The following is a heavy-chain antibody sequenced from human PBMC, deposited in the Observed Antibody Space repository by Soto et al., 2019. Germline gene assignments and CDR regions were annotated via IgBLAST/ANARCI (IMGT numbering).Heavy chain of an antibody. V-gene: IGHV4-59*08. CDR2: IYYSGST. CDR1: GGSISSYY. CDR3: ARNAYYGSGRCFDP. Sequence: QEQLQESGPGLVKPSETLSLTCTVSGGSISSYYWSWIRQPPGKGLEWIGYIYYSGSTNYNPSLKSRVTISVDTSKNQFSLKLSSVTAADTAVYYCARNAYYGSGRCFDPWGQGTLVTVSS. J-gene: IGHJ5*02. D-gene: IGHD3-10*01.